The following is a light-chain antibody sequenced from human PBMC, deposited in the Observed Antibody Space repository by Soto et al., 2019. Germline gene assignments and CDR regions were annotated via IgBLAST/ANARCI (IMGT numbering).Light chain of an antibody. Sequence: DIQMTQSPSSLSASVGDRVTITCRARQGISGYLSWYYQRPGKAPKLLISASSTLQSGVPSRFSGSGSGTDFTLTISSLQPEDSATYYCRQSYTVPYTFGQGTKLEVK. CDR1: QGISGY. J-gene: IGKJ2*01. CDR3: RQSYTVPYT. V-gene: IGKV1-39*01. CDR2: ASS.